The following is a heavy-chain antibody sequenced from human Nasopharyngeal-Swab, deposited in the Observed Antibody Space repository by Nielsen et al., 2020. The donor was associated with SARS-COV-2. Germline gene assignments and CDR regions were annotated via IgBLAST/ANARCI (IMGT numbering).Heavy chain of an antibody. D-gene: IGHD6-13*01. Sequence: GESPNTSRAASGFTLSSYQMNWVRQAPGKGLEWVSYISSSGSTIYYADSVKGRFTISRDNAKNSLYLQMNSLRAEDTAVYYCARAGYSSSWYLWGQGTLVTVSS. CDR3: ARAGYSSSWYL. CDR2: ISSSGSTI. J-gene: IGHJ5*02. CDR1: GFTLSSYQ. V-gene: IGHV3-48*03.